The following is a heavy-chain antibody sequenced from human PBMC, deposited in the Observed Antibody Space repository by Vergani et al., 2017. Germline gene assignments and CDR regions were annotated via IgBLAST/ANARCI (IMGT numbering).Heavy chain of an antibody. D-gene: IGHD1-26*01. CDR1: GGAISHGSYY. CDR2: IYSRGGT. CDR3: ARDREPDETFDY. V-gene: IGHV4-61*02. Sequence: QVQLQESGPGLVKPSQNLSLTCTVSGGAISHGSYYWNWIRQSAGKGLEWIGRIYSRGGTDYNPSLKSRVSISVDTSKNQFSLRLSSVTAADTAVYYCARDREPDETFDYWGQGTLVTVSS. J-gene: IGHJ4*02.